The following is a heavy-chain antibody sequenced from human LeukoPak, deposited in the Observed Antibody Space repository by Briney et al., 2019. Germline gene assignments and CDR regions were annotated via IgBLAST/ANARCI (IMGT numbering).Heavy chain of an antibody. Sequence: GGSLRLSCAASGFTFSSYAMSWVRQAPGKGLEWVGRIRNKAEGGTTDYAAPVKGRFTISRDDSKSILYLQMNSLETEDTGVYYCCTGGHYGGSWGQGTLVTVSS. J-gene: IGHJ4*02. CDR1: GFTFSSYA. CDR2: IRNKAEGGTT. V-gene: IGHV3-15*01. CDR3: CTGGHYGGS. D-gene: IGHD4-17*01.